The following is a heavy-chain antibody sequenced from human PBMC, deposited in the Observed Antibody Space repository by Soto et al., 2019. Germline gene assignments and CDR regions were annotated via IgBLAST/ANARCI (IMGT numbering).Heavy chain of an antibody. V-gene: IGHV4-39*02. J-gene: IGHJ5*02. CDR2: LYYSAST. CDR1: GGSISSSSYY. D-gene: IGHD2-8*02. Sequence: QLQLQESGPGLVKSSETLSLTCTLSGGSISSSSYYWGWIRQPPGKGLEWIGSLYYSASTYYNPSLRGRVTISADTSKNHLSLKLSSVTAADTAVYYCARRGTGGFRGGQYFDPCGHGTLVTVSS. CDR3: ARRGTGGFRGGQYFDP.